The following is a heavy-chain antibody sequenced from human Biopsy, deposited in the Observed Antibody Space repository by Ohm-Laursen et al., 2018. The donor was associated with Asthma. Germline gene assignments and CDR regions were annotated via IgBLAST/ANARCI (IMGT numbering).Heavy chain of an antibody. CDR2: ISYDGNHK. V-gene: IGHV3-30*18. Sequence: SLRLSCTASGFMFRSFGMHWVRQAPGKGLEWVAVISYDGNHKFYEDSVKGRLTISRDNSKNTLYLQMNSLRTEDTAVYYRAKRRGYSGHDNDYWGQGTLVIVSS. CDR3: AKRRGYSGHDNDY. CDR1: GFMFRSFG. D-gene: IGHD5-12*01. J-gene: IGHJ4*02.